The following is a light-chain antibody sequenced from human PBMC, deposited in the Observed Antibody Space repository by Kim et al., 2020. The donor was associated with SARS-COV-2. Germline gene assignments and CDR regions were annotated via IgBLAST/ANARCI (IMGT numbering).Light chain of an antibody. Sequence: ASVGDRVLITCRASQRITNYLAWYQQKPGKPPSLLFYDASTLHSGVPSRFSGSGSGTDFTLTISSLQSEDVATYYCQKYDSASRTFGQGTKVDVK. V-gene: IGKV1-27*01. CDR1: QRITNY. CDR2: DAS. J-gene: IGKJ1*01. CDR3: QKYDSASRT.